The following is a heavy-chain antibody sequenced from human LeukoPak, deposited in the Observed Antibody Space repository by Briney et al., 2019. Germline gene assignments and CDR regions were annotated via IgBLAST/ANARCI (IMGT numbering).Heavy chain of an antibody. CDR3: ARGAVGTTPFDS. V-gene: IGHV4-39*01. J-gene: IGHJ4*02. CDR2: IYSSGST. CDR1: GVSITSSAYY. D-gene: IGHD1-26*01. Sequence: SETLSLTCSVSGVSITSSAYYWGWIRQPRGKGLEWIGSIYSSGSTYYHPSLRSRVTISVDTSKKQISLKLNSMTAADTAVYYCARGAVGTTPFDSWGQGTLVTVSS.